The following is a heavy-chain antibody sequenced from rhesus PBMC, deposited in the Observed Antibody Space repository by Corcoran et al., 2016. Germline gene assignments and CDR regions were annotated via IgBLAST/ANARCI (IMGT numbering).Heavy chain of an antibody. J-gene: IGHJ4*01. CDR3: ARRVAPGPVDY. CDR1: GYSINSGYG. Sequence: QVQLQESGPGLAKPSETLSRPCVVSGYSINSGYGWSWICQTPGKGLEWIGYIGGSSVSNNYNPSLKSRVTISKDTSKNQFSLKLNSVTAADTAVYYCARRVAPGPVDYWGQGVLVTVSS. V-gene: IGHV4-127*01. D-gene: IGHD6-13*01. CDR2: IGGSSVSN.